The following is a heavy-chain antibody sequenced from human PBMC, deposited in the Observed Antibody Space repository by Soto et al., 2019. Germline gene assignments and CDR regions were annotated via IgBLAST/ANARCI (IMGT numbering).Heavy chain of an antibody. J-gene: IGHJ4*02. Sequence: QVHLVQSGAEVKKPGASVKVSCKASGYTFTSYGISWVRQAPGQGLEWMGWISAYNGNTNYAQKLQGRVTMTTDTSTSTAYMELRSLRSDDTAVYYCARVRWFGELSRGPGHYFDYWGQGTLVTVSS. CDR3: ARVRWFGELSRGPGHYFDY. CDR1: GYTFTSYG. CDR2: ISAYNGNT. V-gene: IGHV1-18*01. D-gene: IGHD3-10*01.